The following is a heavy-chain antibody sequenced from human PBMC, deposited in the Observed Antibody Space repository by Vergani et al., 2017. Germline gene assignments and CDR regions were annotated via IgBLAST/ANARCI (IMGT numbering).Heavy chain of an antibody. D-gene: IGHD1-14*01. V-gene: IGHV4-39*01. J-gene: IGHJ3*02. Sequence: QLQLQESGPGLVKPSETLSLTCTVSGGSISSSSYYWGWIRQPPGKGLEWIGSIYYSGSTYYNPSLKSRVTISVDTSKNQFSLKLSSVTAADTAVYYLAITPGYLAREAFDIWGQGTMVTVSS. CDR2: IYYSGST. CDR1: GGSISSSSYY. CDR3: AITPGYLAREAFDI.